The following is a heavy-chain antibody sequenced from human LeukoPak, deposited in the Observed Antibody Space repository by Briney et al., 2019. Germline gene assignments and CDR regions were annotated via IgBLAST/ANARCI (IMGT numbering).Heavy chain of an antibody. CDR1: GYTFTAYY. Sequence: ASVKVSCKASGYTFTAYYMHWVRQAPGQGREWMGWINPNSGGTNYAQKFQGRVTMTRDTSISTAYMELSRLRSDDTAVYYCARVGTRDYYYYYYMDVWGKGTTVTVSS. D-gene: IGHD1-26*01. J-gene: IGHJ6*03. V-gene: IGHV1-2*02. CDR2: INPNSGGT. CDR3: ARVGTRDYYYYYYMDV.